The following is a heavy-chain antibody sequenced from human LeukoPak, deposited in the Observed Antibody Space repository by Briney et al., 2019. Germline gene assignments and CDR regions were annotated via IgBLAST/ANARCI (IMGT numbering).Heavy chain of an antibody. V-gene: IGHV3-48*01. Sequence: PGGSLRLSCAASGFTFSSYSMNWVRQAPGKGLEWVSYISSSSSTIYYADSVKGRFTISRDNAKNSLYLQMNSLRAEDTAVYYCARDYFDYVWGSYRYHDTFDIWGQGTMVTVSS. J-gene: IGHJ3*02. CDR2: ISSSSSTI. D-gene: IGHD3-16*02. CDR1: GFTFSSYS. CDR3: ARDYFDYVWGSYRYHDTFDI.